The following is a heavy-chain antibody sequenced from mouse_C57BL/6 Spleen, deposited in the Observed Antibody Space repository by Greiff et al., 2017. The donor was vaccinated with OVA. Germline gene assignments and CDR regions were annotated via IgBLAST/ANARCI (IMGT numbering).Heavy chain of an antibody. J-gene: IGHJ2*01. D-gene: IGHD1-1*01. Sequence: QVQLQQPGAELVMPGASVKLSCKASGYTFTSYWMHWVKQRPGQGLEWIGEIDPSDSYTNYNQKFKGKSTLTVDKSSSTAYMQLSSLTSEDSAVYYCARGGTTVVATDYFDYWGQGTTLTVSS. CDR3: ARGGTTVVATDYFDY. V-gene: IGHV1-69*01. CDR2: IDPSDSYT. CDR1: GYTFTSYW.